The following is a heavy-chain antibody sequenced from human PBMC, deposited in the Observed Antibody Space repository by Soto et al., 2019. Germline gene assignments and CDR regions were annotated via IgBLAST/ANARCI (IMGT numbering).Heavy chain of an antibody. Sequence: GPSLKISCKPSGYDFATFWIVCVRQVPEKDIEWFVDISPDDSDVTYSSPFQAQFTISSDKSTTTAYLHWRDLRASDTAIYYCSRHRNAAWLDPWDQETPVAVSS. CDR1: GYDFATFW. D-gene: IGHD6-25*01. CDR2: ISPDDSDV. CDR3: SRHRNAAWLDP. V-gene: IGHV5-51*01. J-gene: IGHJ5*01.